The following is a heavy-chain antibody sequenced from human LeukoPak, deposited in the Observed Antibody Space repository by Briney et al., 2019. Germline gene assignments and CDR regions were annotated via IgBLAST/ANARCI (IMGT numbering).Heavy chain of an antibody. D-gene: IGHD4-23*01. V-gene: IGHV3-30*18. CDR3: AKATDYGGNLGYFDS. Sequence: GGSLRLSCAASGFTFSSYGMHWVRQAPGKGLEWVAVISYDGSNKYYADSVKGRFTISRDNSKNTLYLQMNSLRAADTAIYFCAKATDYGGNLGYFDSWGQGTLVTVSS. CDR2: ISYDGSNK. J-gene: IGHJ4*02. CDR1: GFTFSSYG.